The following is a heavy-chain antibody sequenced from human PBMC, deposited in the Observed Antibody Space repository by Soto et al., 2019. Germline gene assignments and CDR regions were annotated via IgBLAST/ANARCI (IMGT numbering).Heavy chain of an antibody. J-gene: IGHJ4*02. Sequence: QVQLVQSGAEVRKPGASVKVSCEASGYTFPSYDIYWVRQATGQGLEWMGWMNPNTGNSGYAQKFQGRVTMTSDTSKSTAHMEVSSLRSEDTAVYYCARRAETNGWNGFGADKYYFDFWGQGTLVTVSS. CDR1: GYTFPSYD. CDR2: MNPNTGNS. V-gene: IGHV1-8*01. D-gene: IGHD1-1*01. CDR3: ARRAETNGWNGFGADKYYFDF.